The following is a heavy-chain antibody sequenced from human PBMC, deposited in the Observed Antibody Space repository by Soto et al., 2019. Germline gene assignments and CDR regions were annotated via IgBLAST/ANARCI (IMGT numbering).Heavy chain of an antibody. CDR2: ISSSGSTI. D-gene: IGHD3-3*01. Sequence: GGSLRLSCAASGFTFSSYEMNWVRQAPGKGLEWVSYISSSGSTIYYADSVKGRFTISRDNAKNSLYLQVNSLRAEDTAVYYCARNPGEIFTADYYGMDVWGQGTTVTSP. J-gene: IGHJ6*02. CDR3: ARNPGEIFTADYYGMDV. CDR1: GFTFSSYE. V-gene: IGHV3-48*03.